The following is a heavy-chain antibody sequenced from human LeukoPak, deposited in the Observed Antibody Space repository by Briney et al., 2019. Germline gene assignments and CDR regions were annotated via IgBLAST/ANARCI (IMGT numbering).Heavy chain of an antibody. CDR3: AREGDSGSYYDY. Sequence: SETLSLTCTVSGGSISSHYWSWIRQPPGKGLEWIGYIYYSGSTNYTPSLKSRVTISVDTSKNQFSLKLSSVTAADTAVYYCAREGDSGSYYDYWGQGTLVTVSS. J-gene: IGHJ4*02. D-gene: IGHD1-26*01. CDR1: GGSISSHY. CDR2: IYYSGST. V-gene: IGHV4-59*11.